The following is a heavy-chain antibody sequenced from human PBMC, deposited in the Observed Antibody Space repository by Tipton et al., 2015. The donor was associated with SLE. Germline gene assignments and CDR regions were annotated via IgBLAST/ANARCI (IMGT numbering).Heavy chain of an antibody. J-gene: IGHJ4*02. V-gene: IGHV4-59*12. CDR3: VSYDRSGYQFDY. D-gene: IGHD3-22*01. CDR1: GGSINSYY. Sequence: TLSLTCTVSGGSINSYYWSWIRQPPGKGLEWIGYIYYSGSTNYKPSLKSRVTISLDTSKNQFSLRLSSVTAADTAVYYCVSYDRSGYQFDYWGQGTLVTVSS. CDR2: IYYSGST.